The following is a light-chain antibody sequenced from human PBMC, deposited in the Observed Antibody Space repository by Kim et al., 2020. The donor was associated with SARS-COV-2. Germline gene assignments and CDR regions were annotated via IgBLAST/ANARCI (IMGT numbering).Light chain of an antibody. CDR2: GKN. V-gene: IGLV3-19*01. CDR3: NSRDSSGNHVV. J-gene: IGLJ2*01. Sequence: AVGQTVRITCQGDSLRSEYASFYQQKPGQAPVLVIYGKNNRPSGIPDRFSGSSSGNTASLTSTGAQAEDEADYYCNSRDSSGNHVVFGGGTQLTVL. CDR1: SLRSEY.